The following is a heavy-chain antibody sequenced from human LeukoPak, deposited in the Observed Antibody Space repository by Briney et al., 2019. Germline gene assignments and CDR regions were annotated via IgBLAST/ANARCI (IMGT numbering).Heavy chain of an antibody. J-gene: IGHJ4*02. D-gene: IGHD2-15*01. CDR1: GFTFSSYW. Sequence: GGSLRLSCAASGFTFSSYWMLWVRQAPGKGLMWVSRINGDDTVTTYADSVKGRFTISRDNAKNTLYLQMNSLRAEDTAVYYCARDLGSGGSCYRNWGQGTLVTVSS. CDR3: ARDLGSGGSCYRN. CDR2: INGDDTVT. V-gene: IGHV3-74*01.